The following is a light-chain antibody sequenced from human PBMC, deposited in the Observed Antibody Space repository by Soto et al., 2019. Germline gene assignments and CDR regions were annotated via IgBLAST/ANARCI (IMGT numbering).Light chain of an antibody. CDR3: EVWDDSLNGYVV. J-gene: IGLJ2*01. V-gene: IGLV1-44*01. CDR1: SSNIGSNT. CDR2: TNN. Sequence: QSVLTQPPSASGTPGQRVTISCSGSSSNIGSNTVNWYQQLPGTAPKLLIHTNNQRPSGVPDRFSGSKSGTSASLDISGLQSEDEGDYYCEVWDDSLNGYVVFGGGTKVTVL.